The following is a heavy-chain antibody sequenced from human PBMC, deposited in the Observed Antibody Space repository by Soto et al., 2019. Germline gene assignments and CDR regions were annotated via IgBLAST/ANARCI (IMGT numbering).Heavy chain of an antibody. V-gene: IGHV1-18*01. CDR2: INSSDGNR. D-gene: IGHD3-22*01. J-gene: IGHJ4*02. CDR1: GYSFSFYG. CDR3: ARDRLRGYDSSGFYS. Sequence: ASVKVSCKASGYSFSFYGINWVRQAPGQGLEWMGWINSSDGNRNFAQKFEDRVTMTTATSTNTVFLELRSLKSDDTAIYYCARDRLRGYDSSGFYSWGQGTMVTVSS.